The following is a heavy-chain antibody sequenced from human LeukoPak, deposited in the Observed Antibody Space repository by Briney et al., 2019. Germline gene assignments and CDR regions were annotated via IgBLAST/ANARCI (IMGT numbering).Heavy chain of an antibody. J-gene: IGHJ4*02. D-gene: IGHD1-26*01. CDR2: IKQDGSEK. Sequence: PGGSLRLSCAASGFTFSSYWMSWVRQAPGKGLEWVANIKQDGSEKYYVDSMKGRFTISRDNAKNSLYLQMNSLRAEDTAVYYCAKDKYSGSYGYPYYFDYWGQGTLVTVSS. CDR1: GFTFSSYW. V-gene: IGHV3-7*01. CDR3: AKDKYSGSYGYPYYFDY.